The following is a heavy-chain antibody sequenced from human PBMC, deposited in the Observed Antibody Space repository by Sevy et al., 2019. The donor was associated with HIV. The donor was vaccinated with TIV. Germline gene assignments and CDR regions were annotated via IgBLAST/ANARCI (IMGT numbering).Heavy chain of an antibody. CDR3: ARERQEEDKSGAKFDY. CDR2: IKHDGSEQ. J-gene: IGHJ4*02. CDR1: GFNFRSYW. Sequence: GGSLRLSCEVSGFNFRSYWMSWVRQAPGKGLEWVANIKHDGSEQYYLDSVKGRFTVSIDNGKNSLYLQMTSLRVDDAALYYCARERQEEDKSGAKFDYWGRGTLVTVSS. V-gene: IGHV3-7*01. D-gene: IGHD3-10*01.